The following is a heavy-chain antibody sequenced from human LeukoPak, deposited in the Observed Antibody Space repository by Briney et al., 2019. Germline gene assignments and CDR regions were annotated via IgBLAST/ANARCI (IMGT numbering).Heavy chain of an antibody. V-gene: IGHV3-30*07. D-gene: IGHD5-24*01. Sequence: GGSLRLSCAASGFTFSNYAMHWVRQAPGKGLEWVSLISSGGTYEYYADSVKGRFTISRDNSKNTLYLQLNSLKTEDTAVYYCTRRGRDGYNFQADYWGQGTLVTVSS. CDR2: ISSGGTYE. CDR1: GFTFSNYA. J-gene: IGHJ4*02. CDR3: TRRGRDGYNFQADY.